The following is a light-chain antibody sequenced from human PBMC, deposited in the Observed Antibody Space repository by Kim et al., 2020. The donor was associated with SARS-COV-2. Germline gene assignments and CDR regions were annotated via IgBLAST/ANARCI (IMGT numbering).Light chain of an antibody. V-gene: IGKV3-11*01. Sequence: PGESPPLSCSASHNCGISLAWYPQTPGQAPRLLIYDAAIRAAGIPDRFSGSGSGTDFTLTIGSLAPEDFAIYYCQQRGSWPPALTFGGGTKVDIK. CDR3: QQRGSWPPALT. CDR1: HNCGIS. J-gene: IGKJ4*01. CDR2: DAA.